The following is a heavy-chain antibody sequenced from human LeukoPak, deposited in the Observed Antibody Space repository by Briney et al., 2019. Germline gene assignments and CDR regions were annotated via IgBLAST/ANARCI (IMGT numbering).Heavy chain of an antibody. Sequence: PGGSLRLSCAASGFTFSSYAMSWVRQAPGKGLEWVSAISGSGGSTYYADSMKGRFTISRDNSKNTLYLQMNSLRAEDTAVYYCAKTQARYCSSTSCYTDGYWGQGTLVTVSS. CDR2: ISGSGGST. D-gene: IGHD2-2*02. CDR1: GFTFSSYA. CDR3: AKTQARYCSSTSCYTDGY. V-gene: IGHV3-23*01. J-gene: IGHJ4*02.